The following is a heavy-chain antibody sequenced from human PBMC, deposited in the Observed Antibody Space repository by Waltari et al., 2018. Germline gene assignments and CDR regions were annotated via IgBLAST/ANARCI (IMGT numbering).Heavy chain of an antibody. J-gene: IGHJ6*02. D-gene: IGHD2-15*01. CDR1: GFTFSSYS. CDR2: ISSSSSTI. CDR3: ARDPPYCSGGSCYYYYGMDV. Sequence: EVQLVESGGGLVQPGGSLRLSCAASGFTFSSYSMNWVRQAPGKGLEWVSYISSSSSTIYYADSVKGRFTISRDNAKNSLYLQMNSLRAEDTAVYYCARDPPYCSGGSCYYYYGMDVWGQGTTVTVSS. V-gene: IGHV3-48*01.